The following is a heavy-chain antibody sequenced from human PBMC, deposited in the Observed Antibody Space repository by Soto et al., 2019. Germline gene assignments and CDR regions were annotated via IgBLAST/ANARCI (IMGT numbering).Heavy chain of an antibody. J-gene: IGHJ4*02. CDR1: GFIFSNYG. V-gene: IGHV3-30*18. CDR3: AERGGVVGGSEHPFFEY. Sequence: QVQLVESGGGVVQPGRSLRLSCAASGFIFSNYGMHWVRQAPGKGLEWVALISVGGKNRNYADSVKGRFTIYRDNPKNTLYMEMNSLRHEDTAFYYCAERGGVVGGSEHPFFEYWGQGTLVTVSS. D-gene: IGHD2-15*01. CDR2: ISVGGKNR.